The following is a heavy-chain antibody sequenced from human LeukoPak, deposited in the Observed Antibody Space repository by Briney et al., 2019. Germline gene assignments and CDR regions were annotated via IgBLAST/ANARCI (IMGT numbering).Heavy chain of an antibody. D-gene: IGHD6-19*01. J-gene: IGHJ4*02. Sequence: GGSLRLSCAASGFTFSSYAMSWVRQAPGKGLEWVSAITGSGDHTYYADSVKGRFTVSRDNSKNTLYLQMNSLRAEDTAVYYCAKGLAVAGTGDYWGQGTLVTVSS. V-gene: IGHV3-23*01. CDR1: GFTFSSYA. CDR2: ITGSGDHT. CDR3: AKGLAVAGTGDY.